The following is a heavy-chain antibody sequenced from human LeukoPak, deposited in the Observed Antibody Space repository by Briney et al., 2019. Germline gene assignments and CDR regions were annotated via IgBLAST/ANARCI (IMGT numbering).Heavy chain of an antibody. V-gene: IGHV1-18*01. Sequence: GASVKVSCKASGYTFTSYGISWVRQAPGQGLEWMGWISGYNGITDYAQNLQGRVTMTTRTSTSTAYMELRSLRSDDTAVYYCARDLNFRGKLDYWGQGTLVTVSS. CDR1: GYTFTSYG. J-gene: IGHJ4*02. CDR3: ARDLNFRGKLDY. CDR2: ISGYNGIT. D-gene: IGHD1-26*01.